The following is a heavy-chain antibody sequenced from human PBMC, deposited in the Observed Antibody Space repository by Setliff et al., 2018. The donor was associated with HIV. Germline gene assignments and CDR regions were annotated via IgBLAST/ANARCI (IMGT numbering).Heavy chain of an antibody. CDR1: GGSVSRSDYY. V-gene: IGHV4-61*02. D-gene: IGHD3-16*01. Sequence: PSETLSLTCTVSGGSVSRSDYYWSWIRQPAGGGLEWIGRVHISGSVNYNPSLRSRVSISIDTSKNQCSLKLTSVTAADTAVYYCARRKGGYGLDVWGQGTTVTVSS. CDR2: VHISGSV. CDR3: ARRKGGYGLDV. J-gene: IGHJ6*02.